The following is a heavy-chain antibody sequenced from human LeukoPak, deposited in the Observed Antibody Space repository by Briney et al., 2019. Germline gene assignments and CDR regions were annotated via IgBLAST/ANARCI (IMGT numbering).Heavy chain of an antibody. CDR1: GGTFSSYA. D-gene: IGHD2-21*02. Sequence: ASVKVSCTASGGTFSSYAISWVRQAPGQGLEWMGWISAYNGNTNYAQKLQGRVTMTTDTSTSTAYMELRSLRSDDTAVYYCASGSLAYCGGDCYSNYYYMDVWGKGTTVTISS. CDR2: ISAYNGNT. V-gene: IGHV1-18*01. J-gene: IGHJ6*03. CDR3: ASGSLAYCGGDCYSNYYYMDV.